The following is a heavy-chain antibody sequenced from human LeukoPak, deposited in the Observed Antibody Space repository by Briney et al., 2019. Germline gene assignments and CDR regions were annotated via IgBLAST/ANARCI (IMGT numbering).Heavy chain of an antibody. V-gene: IGHV3-9*01. Sequence: PGRSLRLSCAASGFTFDDYAMHWVRQAPGKGLEWVSRISWDSGSIGYADSVKRRFTISRDNAKNSLYLQINSLTAEDTALYYCAKAQIYDILTGYHYFDYWGQGTLVTVSS. CDR2: ISWDSGSI. J-gene: IGHJ4*02. CDR1: GFTFDDYA. CDR3: AKAQIYDILTGYHYFDY. D-gene: IGHD3-9*01.